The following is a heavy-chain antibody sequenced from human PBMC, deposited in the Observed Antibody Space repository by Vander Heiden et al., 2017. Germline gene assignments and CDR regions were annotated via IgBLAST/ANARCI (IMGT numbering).Heavy chain of an antibody. CDR2: IYWDDDK. CDR1: GLSRSPSGVG. Sequence: QITLTESGPTLVNPTQTLTLTRTFSGLSRSPSGVGVGWIRQPPGKALEWLALIYWDDDKRYSPSLKTRLTITKDTSKNQVVRTMNNMDPVEKANYYCAHRRGEFWSGYYIVSYFDYWGQGTLVTVSS. J-gene: IGHJ4*02. D-gene: IGHD3-3*01. CDR3: AHRRGEFWSGYYIVSYFDY. V-gene: IGHV2-5*02.